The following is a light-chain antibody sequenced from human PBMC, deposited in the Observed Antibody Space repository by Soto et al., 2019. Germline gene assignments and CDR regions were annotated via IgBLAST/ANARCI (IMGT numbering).Light chain of an antibody. CDR3: MSYTTSIIYV. J-gene: IGLJ1*01. CDR1: SSDVGFYNH. Sequence: QSALTQPASVSGSPGQSITISCTGTSSDVGFYNHVSWYQQHPGKAPKLMISDVTNRPSGVSDRFSGSKSGNTASLTISGLQTEDEADYYCMSYTTSIIYVFGSGIKVTVL. V-gene: IGLV2-14*01. CDR2: DVT.